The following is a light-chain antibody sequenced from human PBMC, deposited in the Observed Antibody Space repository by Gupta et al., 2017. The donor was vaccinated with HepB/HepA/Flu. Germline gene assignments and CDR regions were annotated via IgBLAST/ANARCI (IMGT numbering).Light chain of an antibody. CDR2: DTR. Sequence: QAVVTHAPSLTVSPAGTVTLPCGSTPGTVTGGHYPYWFQQRPGQVPRILIHDTRIKPSWTPARFSGSLPGGKAALTLSGAQAEDEAEYYCHLYYGGVWIFGGGTKLTVL. CDR1: PGTVTGGHY. J-gene: IGLJ2*01. V-gene: IGLV7-46*01. CDR3: HLYYGGVWI.